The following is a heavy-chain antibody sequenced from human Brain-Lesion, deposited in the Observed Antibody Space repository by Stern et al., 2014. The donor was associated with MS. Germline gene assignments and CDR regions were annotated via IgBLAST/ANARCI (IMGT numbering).Heavy chain of an antibody. J-gene: IGHJ4*02. CDR1: GGSVGSGSYD. CDR3: ARDKEDTNMAFRYFDN. CDR2: IYTTGST. V-gene: IGHV4-61*02. Sequence: QVQLVESGPGLVKPSQTLSLTCTVSGGSVGSGSYDWSWIRQPAGKGLEWIGRIYTTGSTYYNPPLKSRVPISIDTAKTQFPLKLTSVTAADTAVYYCARDKEDTNMAFRYFDNWGQGTLVTVSS. D-gene: IGHD5-18*01.